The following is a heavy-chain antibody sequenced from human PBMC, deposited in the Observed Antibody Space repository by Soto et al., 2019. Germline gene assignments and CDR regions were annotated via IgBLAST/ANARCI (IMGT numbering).Heavy chain of an antibody. V-gene: IGHV1-69*02. CDR3: ARGPLVVLNYFES. CDR2: IFPLTDIP. Sequence: QVQLVQSGTEVKKPGSSVKVSCKASGGTFRKYPINWVRQAPGQGLEWMGSIFPLTDIPDYAQNFQARLTISAEKSTRTAYMELSSLTSDDTAMYFCARGPLVVLNYFESWGQGTLVTVSS. J-gene: IGHJ4*02. CDR1: GGTFRKYP.